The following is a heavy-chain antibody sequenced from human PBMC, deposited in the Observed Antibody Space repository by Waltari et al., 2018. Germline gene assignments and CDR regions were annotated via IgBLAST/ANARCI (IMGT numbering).Heavy chain of an antibody. V-gene: IGHV3-20*04. D-gene: IGHD3-22*01. CDR1: GFTFDDYG. CDR3: ARDGSSGYYLNYYYYGMDV. Sequence: EVQLVASGGGVVRPGGSLRLSCAASGFTFDDYGMSWVRQAPGKGLEWVSGINWNGGSTGYADSVKGRFTISRDNAKNSLYLQMNSLRAEDTALYYCARDGSSGYYLNYYYYGMDVWGQGTTVTVSS. J-gene: IGHJ6*02. CDR2: INWNGGST.